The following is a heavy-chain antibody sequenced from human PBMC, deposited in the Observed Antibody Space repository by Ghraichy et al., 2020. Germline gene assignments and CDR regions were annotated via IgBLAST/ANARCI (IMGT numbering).Heavy chain of an antibody. D-gene: IGHD4-23*01. V-gene: IGHV4-39*01. CDR2: MHHSGST. J-gene: IGHJ2*01. CDR1: GGSISSSNYY. Sequence: SQTLSLTCTVSGGSISSSNYYWCWIRQAPGKGLEWIGSMHHSGSTYYSPSLGSRVTMSADRSTNQFSLKLSSVTAADTAVYYCAGSFAVITYFALWGRGTLVTVSS. CDR3: AGSFAVITYFAL.